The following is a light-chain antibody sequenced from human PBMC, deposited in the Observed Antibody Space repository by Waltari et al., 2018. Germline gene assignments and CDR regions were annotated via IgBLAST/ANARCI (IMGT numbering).Light chain of an antibody. Sequence: QSALTQPASVSGSPGQSITISCTGTSSDVGGYHYVSWYQQYPGKAPKLMIYDVSKRPSGVSNRFSGSKSGNTASLTISGLQAEDEADYYCCSYAGSSTHVLFGGGTKLTVL. V-gene: IGLV2-23*02. CDR2: DVS. CDR1: SSDVGGYHY. J-gene: IGLJ2*01. CDR3: CSYAGSSTHVL.